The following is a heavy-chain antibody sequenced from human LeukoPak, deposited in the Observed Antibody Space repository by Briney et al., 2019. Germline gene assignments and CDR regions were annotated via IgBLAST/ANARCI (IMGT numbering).Heavy chain of an antibody. Sequence: SETLSLTCTVSGGSISSYYWSWIRQPPGKGLEWIGYIYYSGSTNYNPSLKSRVTISVDTSKNQFSLKLSSVTAADTAVYYCARDKAVGATGIFDYWGQGTLVTVSS. CDR3: ARDKAVGATGIFDY. V-gene: IGHV4-59*12. CDR1: GGSISSYY. J-gene: IGHJ4*02. D-gene: IGHD1-26*01. CDR2: IYYSGST.